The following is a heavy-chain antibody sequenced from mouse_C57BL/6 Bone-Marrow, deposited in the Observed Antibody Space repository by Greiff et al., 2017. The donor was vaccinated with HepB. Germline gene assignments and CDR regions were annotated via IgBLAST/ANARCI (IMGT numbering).Heavy chain of an antibody. Sequence: EVQLQESGAELVKPGASVKLSCTASGFNIKDYYMHWVKQRTEQGLEWIGRIDPEDGETKYAPNFQGKATITADTSSNTAYLQLSSLTSEDTAVYYCARAAQATPFAYWGQGTLVTVSA. CDR2: IDPEDGET. CDR1: GFNIKDYY. CDR3: ARAAQATPFAY. J-gene: IGHJ3*01. V-gene: IGHV14-2*01. D-gene: IGHD3-2*02.